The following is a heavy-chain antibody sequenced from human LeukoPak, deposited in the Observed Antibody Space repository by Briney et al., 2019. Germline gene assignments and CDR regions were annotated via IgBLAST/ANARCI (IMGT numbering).Heavy chain of an antibody. J-gene: IGHJ4*02. CDR3: ASLADFWSAFDY. CDR2: ISGSGGSK. CDR1: GFTFSSYA. Sequence: GGSLRLSGAASGFTFSSYAMSWVRQTPGKGLEGVSGISGSGGSKYYADSVKGRLTICRENYKNTLYLQMNSLRAEDAALYYCASLADFWSAFDYWGQGTLVTVSS. D-gene: IGHD3-3*01. V-gene: IGHV3-23*01.